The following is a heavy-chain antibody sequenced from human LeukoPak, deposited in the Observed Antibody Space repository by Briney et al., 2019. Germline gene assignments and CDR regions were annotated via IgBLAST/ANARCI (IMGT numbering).Heavy chain of an antibody. CDR1: GFTFSSYG. CDR2: IWYDGSNK. J-gene: IGHJ6*02. CDR3: AKSHGDYYYYGMDV. Sequence: GRSLRLSCAASGFTFSSYGMHWVRQAPGKGLEWVAVIWYDGSNKYYADSVKGRFTISRDNSKNTLYLQMNSLRAEDTAVYYCAKSHGDYYYYGMDVWGQGTTVTVSS. V-gene: IGHV3-33*06. D-gene: IGHD3-16*01.